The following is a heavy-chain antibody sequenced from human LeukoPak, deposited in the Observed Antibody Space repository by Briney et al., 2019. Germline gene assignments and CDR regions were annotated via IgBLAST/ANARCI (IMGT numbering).Heavy chain of an antibody. V-gene: IGHV3-66*02. Sequence: GGSLRRSCAASGFTVSSNYMSWVRQAPGKGLEWVSVIYSGGSTYYADSVKGRFTISRDNSKNTLYLQMNSLRAEDTAVYYCARDPTGGNPAEDYWGQGTLVTVSS. CDR3: ARDPTGGNPAEDY. D-gene: IGHD4-23*01. CDR1: GFTVSSNY. CDR2: IYSGGST. J-gene: IGHJ4*02.